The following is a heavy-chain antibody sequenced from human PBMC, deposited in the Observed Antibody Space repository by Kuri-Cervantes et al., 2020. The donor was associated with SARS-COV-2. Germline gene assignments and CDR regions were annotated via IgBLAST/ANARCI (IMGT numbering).Heavy chain of an antibody. V-gene: IGHV3-7*01. J-gene: IGHJ4*02. CDR3: AREAFGYCSGGSCYSHY. CDR2: IKQDGSEK. D-gene: IGHD2-15*01. CDR1: GFTFSSYG. Sequence: GESLKISCAASGFTFSSYGMHWVRQAPGKGLEWVANIKQDGSEKYYVDSVKGRFTISRDNAKNSPYLQMNSLRAEDTAVYYCAREAFGYCSGGSCYSHYWGQGTLVTVSS.